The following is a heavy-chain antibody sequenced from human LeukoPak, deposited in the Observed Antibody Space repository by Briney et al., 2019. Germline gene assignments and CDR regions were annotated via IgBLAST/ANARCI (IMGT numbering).Heavy chain of an antibody. J-gene: IGHJ5*02. V-gene: IGHV1-18*04. Sequence: ASVKVSCKASGYTFTSYGISWVRQAPGQGLEWMGWISAYNGNTNCAQKLQGRVTMTTDTSTSTAYMELRSLRSDDTAVYYCARDSNYDYVWGSYRPRALDPWGQGTLVTVSS. CDR1: GYTFTSYG. CDR3: ARDSNYDYVWGSYRPRALDP. D-gene: IGHD3-16*02. CDR2: ISAYNGNT.